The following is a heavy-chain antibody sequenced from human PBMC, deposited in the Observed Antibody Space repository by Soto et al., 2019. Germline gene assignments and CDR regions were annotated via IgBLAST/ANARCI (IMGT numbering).Heavy chain of an antibody. Sequence: SVKVSCKASGGTFSSYVITWVRQAPGQGLERMGGIIPIFGRTKYAQNFQGRVTITADESTSTAYLEVNSLRSEDTAVYYCARARWRPTPYYIDYWGQGTLVTVSS. V-gene: IGHV1-69*13. CDR3: ARARWRPTPYYIDY. CDR2: IIPIFGRT. J-gene: IGHJ4*02. CDR1: GGTFSSYV.